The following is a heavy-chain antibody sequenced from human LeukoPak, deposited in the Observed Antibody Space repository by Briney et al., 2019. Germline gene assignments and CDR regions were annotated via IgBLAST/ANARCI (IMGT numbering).Heavy chain of an antibody. D-gene: IGHD3-22*01. CDR2: INPSGGST. CDR3: AKEYYYDSSGHGSVDY. Sequence: ASVKVSCKASGYTFTSYYMHWVRQATGQGLEWMGIINPSGGSTSYAQKFQGRVTMTRDTSTSTVYMELSSLRSEDTAVYYCAKEYYYDSSGHGSVDYWGQGTLVTVSS. CDR1: GYTFTSYY. J-gene: IGHJ4*02. V-gene: IGHV1-46*01.